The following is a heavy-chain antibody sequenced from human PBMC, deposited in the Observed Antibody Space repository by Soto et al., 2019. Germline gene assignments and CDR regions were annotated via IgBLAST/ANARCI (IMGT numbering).Heavy chain of an antibody. J-gene: IGHJ4*02. V-gene: IGHV3-23*01. CDR1: GFTFSSYA. CDR2: ISGSGGST. Sequence: GGSLRLSSAASGFTFSSYAMSWVRQAPGKGLEWVSAISGSGGSTYYADSVKGRFTISRDNSKNTLYLQMNSLRAEDTAVYYCAKWRGYSYGTIAPPRYWGQGTLVTVSS. D-gene: IGHD5-18*01. CDR3: AKWRGYSYGTIAPPRY.